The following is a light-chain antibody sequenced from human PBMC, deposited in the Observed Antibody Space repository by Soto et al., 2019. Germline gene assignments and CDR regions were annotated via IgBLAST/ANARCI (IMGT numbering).Light chain of an antibody. J-gene: IGKJ1*01. CDR3: QQSLE. Sequence: EIVLTQSPVTLSLSPGERATLSCRASQSVSSSYLAWYQQKPGQAPRLLIYGASSRATGIPDRFSGSGSGTDFTLTISRLEPEDFAVYYCQQSLEFGQGTKVDIK. CDR2: GAS. V-gene: IGKV3-20*01. CDR1: QSVSSSY.